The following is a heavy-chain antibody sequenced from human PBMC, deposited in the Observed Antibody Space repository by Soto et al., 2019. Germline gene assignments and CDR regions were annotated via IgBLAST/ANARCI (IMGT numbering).Heavy chain of an antibody. Sequence: ASVKVSCKASGYTLTSYYMHWVRQAPGQGLAWMGIINPSGGSTSYAQNYQGRITMTRDTSTTTVYMELSSLRSEDTAVYFCARGDYDVLTGHYTLDYCGQGTLVTVSS. J-gene: IGHJ4*02. CDR2: INPSGGST. V-gene: IGHV1-46*01. CDR3: ARGDYDVLTGHYTLDY. CDR1: GYTLTSYY. D-gene: IGHD3-9*01.